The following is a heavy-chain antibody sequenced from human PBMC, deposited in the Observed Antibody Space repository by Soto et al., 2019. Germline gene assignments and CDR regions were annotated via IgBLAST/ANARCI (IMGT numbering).Heavy chain of an antibody. V-gene: IGHV3-23*01. CDR1: GFTFSSYA. D-gene: IGHD3-22*01. J-gene: IGHJ4*02. Sequence: GGSLRLSCAASGFTFSSYAMSWVRQAPGKGLEWVSAIRGSGGSTYYADSVKGRFTISRDNSKDTLYLQMNSLRAEDTAVYYCAKSGEGGYDYYDSSGYVYFDYWGQGTLVTVSS. CDR2: IRGSGGST. CDR3: AKSGEGGYDYYDSSGYVYFDY.